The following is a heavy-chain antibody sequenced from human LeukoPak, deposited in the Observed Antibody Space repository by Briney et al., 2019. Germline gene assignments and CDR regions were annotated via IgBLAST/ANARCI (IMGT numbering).Heavy chain of an antibody. V-gene: IGHV4-59*01. CDR3: AGSSGQFIDY. CDR1: GGSISSYY. Sequence: SETLSLTCTVSGGSISSYYRSWIRQPPGKGLEWIGYIHYSGSTNYNPSLKSRVTISGDTSKNQFSLRLTSVTAAGTAVYYCAGSSGQFIDYWGQGTLVTVSS. CDR2: IHYSGST. J-gene: IGHJ4*02. D-gene: IGHD3-22*01.